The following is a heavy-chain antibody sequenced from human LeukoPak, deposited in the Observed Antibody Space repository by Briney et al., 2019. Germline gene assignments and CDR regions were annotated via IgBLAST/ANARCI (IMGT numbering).Heavy chain of an antibody. CDR3: ARISYYDSSGYSPCFDY. CDR2: LDWDDDK. CDR1: GFSLSTSGMC. J-gene: IGHJ4*02. Sequence: SGPALVKPTQTLTLTCAFSGFSLSTSGMCVSWIRQPPGKALEWLARLDWDDDKYYSTSLKTRLTISKDTSKNQVVLTMTNMDPVDTATYYCARISYYDSSGYSPCFDYWGQGTLVTVSS. D-gene: IGHD3-22*01. V-gene: IGHV2-70*11.